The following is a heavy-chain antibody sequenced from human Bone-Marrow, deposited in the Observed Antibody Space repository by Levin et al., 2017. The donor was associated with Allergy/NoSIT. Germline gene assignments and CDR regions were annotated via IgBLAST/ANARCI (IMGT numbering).Heavy chain of an antibody. V-gene: IGHV3-72*01. Sequence: HPGGSLRLSCAASGFSFSDHDMDWVRQAPGKGLEWVGRSRYKSSDSRKKARDDSTEYAASVRGRVSISRDGSKNAVYLQMNSLKTDDTAMYYCVGYTDGHPHWGQGTLVTVSS. CDR3: VGYTDGHPH. D-gene: IGHD5-24*01. J-gene: IGHJ4*02. CDR1: GFSFSDHD. CDR2: SRKKARDDST.